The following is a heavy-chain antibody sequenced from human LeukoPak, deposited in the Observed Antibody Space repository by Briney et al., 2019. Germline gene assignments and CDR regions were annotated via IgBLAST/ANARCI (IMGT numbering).Heavy chain of an antibody. J-gene: IGHJ5*02. V-gene: IGHV4-34*01. CDR2: INHSGST. Sequence: SETLSLTCAVYGGSFSGYYWSWIRQPPGKGLEWIGEINHSGSTNYNPSLKSRVTISVDTSKNQFSLKLSSVTAADTAVYYCARGERWLQTSTWGQGTLVTVSS. CDR1: GGSFSGYY. CDR3: ARGERWLQTST. D-gene: IGHD5-24*01.